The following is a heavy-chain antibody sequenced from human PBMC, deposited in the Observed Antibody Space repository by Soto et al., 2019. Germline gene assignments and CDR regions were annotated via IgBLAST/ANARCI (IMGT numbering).Heavy chain of an antibody. Sequence: PSVTLSLTCAISGDSISSSTWWTCLRQPPGKGLEWIGDLLHGGTTNYNPSLKSRVTLSVDTSQNQFSLNLTSVTAADTAIYYCAYSTGWYRHDVWGQGTSVTVSS. V-gene: IGHV4-4*02. CDR2: LLHGGTT. CDR1: GDSISSSTW. CDR3: AYSTGWYRHDV. J-gene: IGHJ3*01. D-gene: IGHD6-19*01.